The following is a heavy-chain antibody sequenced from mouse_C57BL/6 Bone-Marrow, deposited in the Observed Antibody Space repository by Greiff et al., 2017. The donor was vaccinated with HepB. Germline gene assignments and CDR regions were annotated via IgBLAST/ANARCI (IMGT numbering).Heavy chain of an antibody. V-gene: IGHV5-17*01. D-gene: IGHD1-1*01. Sequence: EVQRVESGGGLVKPGGSLKLSCAASGFTFSDYGMHWVRQAPEKGLEWVAYISSGSSTIYYADTVKGRFTISRDNAKNTLFLQMTSLRSEDTAMYYCAGFYYYGSSWYFDVWGTGTTVTVSS. CDR2: ISSGSSTI. J-gene: IGHJ1*03. CDR3: AGFYYYGSSWYFDV. CDR1: GFTFSDYG.